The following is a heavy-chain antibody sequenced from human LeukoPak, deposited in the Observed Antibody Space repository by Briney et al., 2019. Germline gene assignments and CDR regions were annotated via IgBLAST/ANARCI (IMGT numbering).Heavy chain of an antibody. CDR3: ARDESSGWYRLFDY. CDR2: ISYDGSNK. D-gene: IGHD6-19*01. Sequence: GGSLRLSCAASGFTFSNFGMHWVRQAPGKGLEWVAVISYDGSNKYYADSVKGRFTISRDNSKNTLYLQMNSLRAEDTAVYYCARDESSGWYRLFDYWGQGTLVTVSS. V-gene: IGHV3-30*19. CDR1: GFTFSNFG. J-gene: IGHJ4*02.